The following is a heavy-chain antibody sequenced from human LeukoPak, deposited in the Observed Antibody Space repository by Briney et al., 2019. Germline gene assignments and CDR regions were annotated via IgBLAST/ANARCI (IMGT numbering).Heavy chain of an antibody. Sequence: GGSLRLSCAASEFTLSNNYISWVRQAPGEGLGWVSIIYNSGRAYYADSVKGRFTISRDISQNTVLLQMNSLRDEDTAVYYCASSSQPGYSSGWYIFAYWGQGALVTVSS. CDR3: ASSSQPGYSSGWYIFAY. CDR1: EFTLSNNY. V-gene: IGHV3-66*01. J-gene: IGHJ4*02. D-gene: IGHD6-19*01. CDR2: IYNSGRA.